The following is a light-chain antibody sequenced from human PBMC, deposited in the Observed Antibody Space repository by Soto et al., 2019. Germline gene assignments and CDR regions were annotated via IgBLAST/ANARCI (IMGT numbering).Light chain of an antibody. J-gene: IGKJ3*01. V-gene: IGKV3-20*01. CDR1: QIVTINS. CDR2: AAS. CDR3: QQYGDSPFT. Sequence: EVVLTQSPGTLSLSPGERATLSCRASQIVTINSLAWYQQKPGQPPRLLIYAASTRASAIPDRFSGSGSGTDFTLTISRLQPEDFALYYCQQYGDSPFTFRPGTRVDVK.